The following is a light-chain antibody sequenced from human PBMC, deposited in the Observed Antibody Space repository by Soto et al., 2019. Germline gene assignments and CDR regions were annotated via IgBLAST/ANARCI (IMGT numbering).Light chain of an antibody. CDR3: SSYTSSSTRV. J-gene: IGLJ1*01. Sequence: QSVLTQPASVSGSPGQSLTISCPGTSSDVGAYDFVSWYQQHPDKAPKLMIYEVSNRPSGVSNRFSGSKSVNTATLTISGLQAEDEADYYCSSYTSSSTRVFGTGTKVTVL. CDR2: EVS. V-gene: IGLV2-14*03. CDR1: SSDVGAYDF.